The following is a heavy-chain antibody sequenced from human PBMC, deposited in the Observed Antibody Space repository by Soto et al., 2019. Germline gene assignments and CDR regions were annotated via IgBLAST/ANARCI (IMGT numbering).Heavy chain of an antibody. Sequence: EVQLVESGGGLVQPGRSLRLSCAASGFTFDDYAMHWVRQAPGKGLEWVSGISWNSGSIGYADSVKGRFTISRDNAKNSLYLQMNSLRAEDTALYYCAKGMTTALERNAFDIWGQGTMVTVSS. J-gene: IGHJ3*02. CDR1: GFTFDDYA. V-gene: IGHV3-9*01. CDR2: ISWNSGSI. D-gene: IGHD4-17*01. CDR3: AKGMTTALERNAFDI.